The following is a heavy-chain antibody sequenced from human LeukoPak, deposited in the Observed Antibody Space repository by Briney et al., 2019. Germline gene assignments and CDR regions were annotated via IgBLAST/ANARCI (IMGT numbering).Heavy chain of an antibody. CDR1: GFTLSDYW. Sequence: TGGSLRLSCAASGFTLSDYWMHWVRQAPGKGLVWVSHITNDGSSTNYADPVKGRFTISRDSAKNPLYLQMNSLRAEDTAVYYCARGGVVAAFDYWGQGTLVTVSS. J-gene: IGHJ4*02. V-gene: IGHV3-74*01. CDR3: ARGGVVAAFDY. CDR2: ITNDGSST. D-gene: IGHD2-15*01.